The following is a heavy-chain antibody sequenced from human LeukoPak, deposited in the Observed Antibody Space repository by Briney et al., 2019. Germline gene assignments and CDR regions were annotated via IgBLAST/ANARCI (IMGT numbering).Heavy chain of an antibody. Sequence: ETLSLTCTVSGGSINTRTYFWGWIRQPPGKGLEWVSVIYSGGSTYYADSVKGRFTISRDNSKNTLYLQMNSLRAEDTAVYYCARGMYYYDSSGYLSYYFDYWGQGTLVTVSS. CDR1: GGSINTRTY. D-gene: IGHD3-22*01. J-gene: IGHJ4*02. CDR3: ARGMYYYDSSGYLSYYFDY. V-gene: IGHV3-53*03. CDR2: IYSGGST.